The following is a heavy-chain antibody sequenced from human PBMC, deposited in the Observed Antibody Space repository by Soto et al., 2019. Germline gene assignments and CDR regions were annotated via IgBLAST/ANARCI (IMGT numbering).Heavy chain of an antibody. Sequence: GSLRLSCAASGFTFSSYAMSWVRQAPGKGLEWVSAISGSGGSTYYADSVKGRFTISRDNSKNTLYLQMNSLRAEDTAVYYCAKPAQPYSSGWYGGEIYYYYGMDVWGQGTTVTVSS. CDR3: AKPAQPYSSGWYGGEIYYYYGMDV. CDR2: ISGSGGST. V-gene: IGHV3-23*01. D-gene: IGHD6-19*01. J-gene: IGHJ6*02. CDR1: GFTFSSYA.